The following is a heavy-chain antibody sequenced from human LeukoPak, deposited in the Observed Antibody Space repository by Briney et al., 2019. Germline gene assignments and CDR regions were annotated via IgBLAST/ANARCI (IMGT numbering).Heavy chain of an antibody. Sequence: SGTLSLTCAVSGGSISSSNWWSWVRQPPGKGLEWIGEIYHSGSTNYNPSLKSRVTISVDKSKNQFSLKLSSVAAADTAVYYCASRGHSSGWYVDYWGQGTLVTVSS. V-gene: IGHV4-4*02. CDR2: IYHSGST. CDR3: ASRGHSSGWYVDY. J-gene: IGHJ4*02. CDR1: GGSISSSNW. D-gene: IGHD6-19*01.